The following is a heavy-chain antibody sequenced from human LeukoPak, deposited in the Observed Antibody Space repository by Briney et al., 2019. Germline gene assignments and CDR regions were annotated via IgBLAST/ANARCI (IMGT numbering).Heavy chain of an antibody. V-gene: IGHV4-59*08. D-gene: IGHD3-22*01. J-gene: IGHJ3*02. CDR1: GGSISTYY. CDR3: ARHAYYYDRSGSYEAFDI. CDR2: MYYSGST. Sequence: SETLSLTCTVSGGSISTYYWSWIRQPPGKGLEWIGSMYYSGSTNYKPSLKSRVTISVDTSKKQFSLKLSSVTAADMAVYYCARHAYYYDRSGSYEAFDIWGQGTMVTVSS.